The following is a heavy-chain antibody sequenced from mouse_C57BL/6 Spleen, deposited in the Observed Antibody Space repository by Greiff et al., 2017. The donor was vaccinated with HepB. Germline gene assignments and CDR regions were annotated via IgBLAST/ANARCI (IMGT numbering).Heavy chain of an antibody. Sequence: QVQLQQPGAELVMPGASVKLSCKASGYTFTSYWMHWVNQRPGQGLEWIGEIDPSDSYTNYNQKFKGKSTLTADKSSSTAYMQLSSLTSEDSAVYYCARSPLITTVVAHFDYWGQGTTLTVSS. CDR2: IDPSDSYT. J-gene: IGHJ2*01. D-gene: IGHD1-1*01. CDR1: GYTFTSYW. CDR3: ARSPLITTVVAHFDY. V-gene: IGHV1-69*01.